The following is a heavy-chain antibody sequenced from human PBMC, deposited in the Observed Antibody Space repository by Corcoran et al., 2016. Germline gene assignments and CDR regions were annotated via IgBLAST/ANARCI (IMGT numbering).Heavy chain of an antibody. V-gene: IGHV4-34*01. Sequence: QVQLQQWGAGLLKPSETLSLTCAVYGGSFSGYYWSWIRQPPGKGLEWIGEINHSGSTNYNPSLKSRVTISVDTSKNQFSLKLSSVTAADTAVYYCATSSPGHDGMDVWGQGTTVTVSS. J-gene: IGHJ6*02. CDR2: INHSGST. CDR3: ATSSPGHDGMDV. D-gene: IGHD6-13*01. CDR1: GGSFSGYY.